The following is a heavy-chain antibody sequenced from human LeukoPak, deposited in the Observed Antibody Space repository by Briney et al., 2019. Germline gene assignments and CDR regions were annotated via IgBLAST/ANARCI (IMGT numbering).Heavy chain of an antibody. CDR3: VKDPLWFGESLDAFDI. Sequence: GGSLRLSCSASGFTFSSYAMHWVRQAPGKGLEYVSAISSNGGSTYYADSVKGRFTISRDNTKNTLYLQMSSLRAEDTAVYYCVKDPLWFGESLDAFDIWGQGTMVTVSS. V-gene: IGHV3-64D*06. CDR1: GFTFSSYA. CDR2: ISSNGGST. D-gene: IGHD3-10*01. J-gene: IGHJ3*02.